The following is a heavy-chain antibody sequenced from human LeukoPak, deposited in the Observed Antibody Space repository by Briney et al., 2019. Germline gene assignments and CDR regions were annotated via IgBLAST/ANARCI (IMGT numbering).Heavy chain of an antibody. Sequence: PSETLSLTCTVSGGSISSYYWSWIRQPPGKGLEWIGYIYYSGSTNYNPSLRSRVTISVDTSKNQFSLKLSSVTAADTAVYYCAREPVRGVALYFDYWGQGTLVTVSS. J-gene: IGHJ4*02. D-gene: IGHD3-10*01. CDR2: IYYSGST. CDR3: AREPVRGVALYFDY. V-gene: IGHV4-59*01. CDR1: GGSISSYY.